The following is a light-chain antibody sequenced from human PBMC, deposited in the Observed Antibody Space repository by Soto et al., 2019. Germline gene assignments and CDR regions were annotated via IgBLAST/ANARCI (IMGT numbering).Light chain of an antibody. J-gene: IGLJ1*01. V-gene: IGLV1-44*01. Sequence: QSVLTQPPSASGTPGQRVTISCSGSSSNLGSETVTWYQQLPGTAPKVLIYSNSQRPSGVPDRFSGSKSGTSASLAISGLQSEDEADYYSAAWDGSLNDCVFGTGTKLTVL. CDR1: SSNLGSET. CDR2: SNS. CDR3: AAWDGSLNDCV.